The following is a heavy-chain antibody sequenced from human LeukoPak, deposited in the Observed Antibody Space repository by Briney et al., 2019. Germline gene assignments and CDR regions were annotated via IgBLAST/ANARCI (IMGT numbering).Heavy chain of an antibody. CDR1: GYTFPNYD. V-gene: IGHV1-18*01. D-gene: IGHD2-15*01. CDR3: ARAGYCGDGGCRGGSAFDV. J-gene: IGHJ3*01. CDR2: ISGYTGDT. Sequence: ASVKVSCKTSGYTFPNYDIYWVRQAPGQGLECMGWISGYTGDTKYAQILQGRFTVTTDTSTSTAYMELRSLTYGDTAVYYCARAGYCGDGGCRGGSAFDVWGQGTMVTVSS.